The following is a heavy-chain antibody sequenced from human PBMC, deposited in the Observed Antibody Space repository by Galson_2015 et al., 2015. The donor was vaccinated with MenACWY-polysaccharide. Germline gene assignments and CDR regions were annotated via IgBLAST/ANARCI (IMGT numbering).Heavy chain of an antibody. CDR2: IKQDGSEK. J-gene: IGHJ2*01. V-gene: IGHV3-7*01. CDR3: ARDPLDSSGYTRGSVFDL. CDR1: GFTFSSFW. Sequence: SLRLSCAASGFTFSSFWMSWIRQAPGKGLEWVAIIKQDGSEKYYVDSVKSRFSISRDNAKNSLYLQMNSLRGEDTAVYYCARDPLDSSGYTRGSVFDLWGRGTRGTVSS. D-gene: IGHD3-22*01.